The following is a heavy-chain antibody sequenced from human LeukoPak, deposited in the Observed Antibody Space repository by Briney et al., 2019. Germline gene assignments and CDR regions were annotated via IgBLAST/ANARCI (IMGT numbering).Heavy chain of an antibody. D-gene: IGHD6-13*01. CDR2: IVVSSGDT. V-gene: IGHV1-58*01. CDR1: GFTFTSYA. Sequence: ASVKVCCKASGFTFTSYAVQWVRPARGQRLAWIGWIVVSSGDTNYAQKFQERVTITRDMFTSTAYMELSSLRSEDTAMYYCARDRLPAAGTSNYYYYMDVWGKGTTVTVSS. CDR3: ARDRLPAAGTSNYYYYMDV. J-gene: IGHJ6*03.